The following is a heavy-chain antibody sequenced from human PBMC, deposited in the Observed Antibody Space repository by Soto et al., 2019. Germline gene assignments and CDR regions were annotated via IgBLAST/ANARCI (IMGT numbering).Heavy chain of an antibody. D-gene: IGHD3-10*01. V-gene: IGHV3-23*01. J-gene: IGHJ6*02. CDR3: AKEGSYGSGSPYGRDV. CDR1: GFTFSSYA. CDR2: ISGSGGST. Sequence: EVQLLESGGGLVQPGGSLRLSCAASGFTFSSYAMSWVRQAPGKGLEWVSAISGSGGSTYYADSVKGRFTISRDNSKNTLYLQMNSLRAEDTAVYYCAKEGSYGSGSPYGRDVWGQGTTVTVSS.